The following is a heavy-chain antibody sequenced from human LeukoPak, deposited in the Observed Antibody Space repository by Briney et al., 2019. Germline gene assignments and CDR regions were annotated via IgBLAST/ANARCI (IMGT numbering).Heavy chain of an antibody. CDR2: INHSGNT. V-gene: IGHV4-34*01. J-gene: IGHJ4*02. D-gene: IGHD3-16*01. CDR1: SGSFSGYY. CDR3: ARDLVGGVFDY. Sequence: PSETLSLTCAVYSGSFSGYYWSWIRQPPGKGLEWIGEINHSGNTNYNPSLKSRITISVDTSKNQFSLKLSSVTAADTAVYYCARDLVGGVFDYWGQGTLVTVSS.